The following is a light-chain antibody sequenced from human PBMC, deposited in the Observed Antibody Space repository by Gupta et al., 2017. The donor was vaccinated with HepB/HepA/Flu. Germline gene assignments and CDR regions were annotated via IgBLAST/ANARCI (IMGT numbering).Light chain of an antibody. CDR2: NDI. CDR1: NSNIGDNE. Sequence: QSVLSQPPSASGAPGQRVTISCSGRNSNIGDNEVNWYRQLPGAAPSLLIYNDIQRPSGVPDRFSGSRSGTSASLAISWLQAEDEADYYCSSWDDSLNGLVLGGGTKLTVL. J-gene: IGLJ3*02. V-gene: IGLV1-44*01. CDR3: SSWDDSLNGLV.